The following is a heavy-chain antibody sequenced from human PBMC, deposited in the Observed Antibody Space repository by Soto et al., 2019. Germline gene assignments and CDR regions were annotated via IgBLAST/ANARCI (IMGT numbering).Heavy chain of an antibody. V-gene: IGHV6-1*01. CDR1: GDSVSSSSAA. Sequence: QTLSLTCAISGDSVSSSSAAWNCVRQSPSRGLEWLGRTYYRSKWYNDYAISVKSRVTINPDTSKNQFSLQLNSVTPEDTAVYYCARGRLSLDAFDIWGQGTMVTVSS. J-gene: IGHJ3*02. CDR2: TYYRSKWYN. CDR3: ARGRLSLDAFDI.